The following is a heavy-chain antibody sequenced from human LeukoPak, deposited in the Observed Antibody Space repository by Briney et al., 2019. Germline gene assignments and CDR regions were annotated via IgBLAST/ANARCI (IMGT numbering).Heavy chain of an antibody. J-gene: IGHJ4*02. CDR2: ISGSGGNT. Sequence: GGSLRLSCAPSGFTFSSYAMSWVRQAPGKGLEWLSAISGSGGNTYYADSVKGRFTISRDNSQNTLSLQMNSLRAEDTAVYFCAKAGYRGSSVDYFDYWGQGTLVTVSS. D-gene: IGHD6-6*01. CDR3: AKAGYRGSSVDYFDY. V-gene: IGHV3-23*01. CDR1: GFTFSSYA.